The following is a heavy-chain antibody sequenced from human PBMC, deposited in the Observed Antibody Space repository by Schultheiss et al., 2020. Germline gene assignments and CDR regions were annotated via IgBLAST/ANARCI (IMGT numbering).Heavy chain of an antibody. CDR3: AKEGGNRTPYVDY. CDR1: GFTFSSYA. Sequence: GGSLRLSCAASGFTFSSYAVHWVRQAPGKGLEWVAVISYDGSNKYYADSVKGRFTISRDNSKNTLYLQMNSLRAEDTAVYYCAKEGGNRTPYVDYWGQGTLVTVAS. J-gene: IGHJ4*02. CDR2: ISYDGSNK. V-gene: IGHV3-30-3*01. D-gene: IGHD3-16*01.